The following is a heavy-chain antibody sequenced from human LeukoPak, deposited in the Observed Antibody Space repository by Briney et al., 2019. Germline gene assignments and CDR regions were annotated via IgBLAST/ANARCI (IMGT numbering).Heavy chain of an antibody. D-gene: IGHD5-18*01. CDR1: GFTFSSYA. V-gene: IGHV3-23*01. CDR2: ISGSGGST. CDR3: SKDGGYSYASPHRNNWFDP. Sequence: PGGSLRLSCAASGFTFSSYAMSWVRQAPGKGLEWVSAISGSGGSTYYADSVKGRFTISRDNSKNTVSLQMNSLRAEDTAVYYCSKDGGYSYASPHRNNWFDPWGQGTLVTASS. J-gene: IGHJ5*02.